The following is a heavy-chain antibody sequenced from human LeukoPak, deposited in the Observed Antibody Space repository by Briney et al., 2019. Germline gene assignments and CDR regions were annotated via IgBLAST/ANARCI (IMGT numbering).Heavy chain of an antibody. CDR3: ARHCSSTNCRAY. CDR2: INQGASEK. CDR1: GFMFSGYW. Sequence: PGGSLRLSCVASGFMFSGYWMSWVRQTPGKGLEWVANINQGASEKYYVDSVKGRFTISRDNAKNSLYLQMKSLRAEDTAVYYCARHCSSTNCRAYWGQGTLVTVSS. D-gene: IGHD2-2*01. V-gene: IGHV3-7*01. J-gene: IGHJ4*02.